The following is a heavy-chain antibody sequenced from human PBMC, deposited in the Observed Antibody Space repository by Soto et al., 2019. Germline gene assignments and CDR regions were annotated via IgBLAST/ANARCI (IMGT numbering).Heavy chain of an antibody. J-gene: IGHJ4*02. CDR3: WGAPEYSNHLSGLDY. Sequence: SETLSLTCTVSGGSISSGGYYWSWIRQHPGKGLEWIGYIYYSGSTYYNPSLKSRVTISVDTSKNQFSLKLSSVTAADTAVYLCWGAPEYSNHLSGLDYWGKGTLVTVSS. D-gene: IGHD4-4*01. V-gene: IGHV4-31*03. CDR1: GGSISSGGYY. CDR2: IYYSGST.